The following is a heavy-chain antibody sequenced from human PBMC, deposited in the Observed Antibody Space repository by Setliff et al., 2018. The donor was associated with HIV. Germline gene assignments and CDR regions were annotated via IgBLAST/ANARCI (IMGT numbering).Heavy chain of an antibody. Sequence: SETLSLTCSVSGDSISSSSYYWGWIRQPPGKGLEWIGSIYYSGSTYYNPSLNSRVTISVDASKNQFSLKLSSVTAADTAVYYCSSLPPLYDSSGYYFDYWGQGTLVTVSS. V-gene: IGHV4-39*01. CDR2: IYYSGST. CDR1: GDSISSSSYY. J-gene: IGHJ4*02. D-gene: IGHD3-22*01. CDR3: SSLPPLYDSSGYYFDY.